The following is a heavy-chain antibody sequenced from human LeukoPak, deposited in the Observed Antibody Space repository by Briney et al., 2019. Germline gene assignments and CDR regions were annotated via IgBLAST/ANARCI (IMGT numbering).Heavy chain of an antibody. CDR2: INPSGGST. Sequence: ASVKVSCKASGYTFTSYDIDWVRQATGQGLEWMGIINPSGGSTSYAQKFQGRVTMTRDTSTSTVYMELSSLRSEDTAVYYCARFGTATTYYYDSSGSPFDPWGQGTLVTVSS. V-gene: IGHV1-46*01. J-gene: IGHJ5*02. CDR3: ARFGTATTYYYDSSGSPFDP. D-gene: IGHD3-22*01. CDR1: GYTFTSYD.